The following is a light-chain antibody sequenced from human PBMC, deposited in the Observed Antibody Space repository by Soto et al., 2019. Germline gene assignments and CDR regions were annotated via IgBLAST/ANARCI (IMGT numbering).Light chain of an antibody. CDR3: QQYDSLPIT. Sequence: DIQMTQSPSSLSASVEDRVIITCQASQDIRSFVSWYQQKPGKAPKLLMYDTSSLETGVPPRFSGSGSGTDYRLTISSLQPEDFATYYCQQYDSLPITFGHGTRLDLK. V-gene: IGKV1-33*01. CDR1: QDIRSF. CDR2: DTS. J-gene: IGKJ5*01.